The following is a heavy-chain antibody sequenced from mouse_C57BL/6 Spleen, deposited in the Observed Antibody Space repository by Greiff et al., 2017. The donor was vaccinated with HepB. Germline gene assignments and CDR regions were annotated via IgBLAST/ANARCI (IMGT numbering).Heavy chain of an antibody. CDR1: GFNIKDDY. V-gene: IGHV14-4*01. J-gene: IGHJ1*03. Sequence: EVQLQQSGAELVRPGASVKLSCTASGFNIKDDYMHWVKQRPEQGLEWIGWIDPENGDTEYASKFQGKATITADTSSNTAYLQLSSLTSEDTAVYYCTFTVVAHWYFDVWGTGTTVTVSS. D-gene: IGHD1-1*01. CDR2: IDPENGDT. CDR3: TFTVVAHWYFDV.